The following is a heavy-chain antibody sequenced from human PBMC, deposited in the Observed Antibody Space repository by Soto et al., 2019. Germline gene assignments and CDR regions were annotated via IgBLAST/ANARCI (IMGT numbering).Heavy chain of an antibody. CDR2: IYYSGRT. V-gene: IGHV4-59*01. Sequence: QVQLQESGPGLVKPSETLSLTCTVSGGSISSYYWSWIRQPPGKGLEWIGYIYYSGRTNYNPSLKSRVTISVDTSKNPFSLKLSSVTAADTAVYYCARGYCSSTSCYICDNWFDPWGQGTLVTVSS. D-gene: IGHD2-2*02. J-gene: IGHJ5*02. CDR1: GGSISSYY. CDR3: ARGYCSSTSCYICDNWFDP.